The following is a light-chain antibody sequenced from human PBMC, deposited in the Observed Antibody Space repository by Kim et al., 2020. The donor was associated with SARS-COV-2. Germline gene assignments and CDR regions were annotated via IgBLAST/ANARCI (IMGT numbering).Light chain of an antibody. J-gene: IGKJ2*03. Sequence: SASTGDRVTITCRASQGISSYLAWYQQKPGKAPKLLIYAASTLQSGVPSRFSGSGSGTDFTLTISCLQSEDFATYYCQQYYSYPPSFGQGTKPEI. V-gene: IGKV1-8*01. CDR1: QGISSY. CDR2: AAS. CDR3: QQYYSYPPS.